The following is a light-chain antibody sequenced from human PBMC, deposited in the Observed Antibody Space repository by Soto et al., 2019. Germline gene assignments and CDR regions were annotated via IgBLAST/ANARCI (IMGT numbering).Light chain of an antibody. V-gene: IGKV1-33*01. CDR3: QQYDNLPIT. CDR1: HDTSNY. CDR2: DAS. Sequence: DIQMTQSPSSLSASVGDRVTITCQASHDTSNYLNWYQQKPGKAPKLLNYDASNLETGVPSMFSGSGSGTDFTFTISSLQPEDIATYYCQQYDNLPITFGQGTRLEIK. J-gene: IGKJ5*01.